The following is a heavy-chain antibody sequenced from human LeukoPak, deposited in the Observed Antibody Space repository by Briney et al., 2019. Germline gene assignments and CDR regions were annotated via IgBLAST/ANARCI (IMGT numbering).Heavy chain of an antibody. J-gene: IGHJ6*02. CDR3: ARDPGYYYYSMDV. CDR2: INGEGSRI. Sequence: GRSLRLSCAVTGFNLGTYWIHWVRHSPGRGLEWVARINGEGSRISYADSVRGRFTISRDNAKNTAYLQMNSLRAEDTALYYCARDPGYYYYSMDVWGQGTTVVVSS. CDR1: GFNLGTYW. V-gene: IGHV3-74*01.